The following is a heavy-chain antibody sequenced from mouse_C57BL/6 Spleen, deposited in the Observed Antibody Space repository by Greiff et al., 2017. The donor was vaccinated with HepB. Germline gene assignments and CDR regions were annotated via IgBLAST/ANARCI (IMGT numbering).Heavy chain of an antibody. D-gene: IGHD2-2*01. CDR2: ISYSGST. Sequence: EVHLVESGPGMVKPSQSLSLTCTVTGYSITSGYDWHWIRHFPGNKLEWMGYISYSGSTNYNPSLKSRIPITHDTSKNHFFLKLNSVTTEDTATYYCARDQWGYDAWFDYWGQGTLVTVSA. CDR1: GYSITSGYD. CDR3: ARDQWGYDAWFDY. J-gene: IGHJ3*01. V-gene: IGHV3-1*01.